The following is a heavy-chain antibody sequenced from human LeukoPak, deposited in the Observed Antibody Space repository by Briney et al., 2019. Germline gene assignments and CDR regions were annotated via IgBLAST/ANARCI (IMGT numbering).Heavy chain of an antibody. CDR2: INPNSGGT. CDR1: GYTFTGYY. CDR3: ARDAGSEQLVSNWFDP. Sequence: ASVKVSCKASGYTFTGYYMHWVRQAPGQGLEWMGWINPNSGGTNYAQKFQGRVTMTRDTSISTAYMKLSRLRSDDTAVYYCARDAGSEQLVSNWFDPWGHGTLVTVSS. V-gene: IGHV1-2*02. D-gene: IGHD6-6*01. J-gene: IGHJ5*02.